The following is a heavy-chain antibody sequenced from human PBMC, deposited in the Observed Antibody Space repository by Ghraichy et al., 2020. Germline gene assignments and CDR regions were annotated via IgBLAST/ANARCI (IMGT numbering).Heavy chain of an antibody. J-gene: IGHJ3*02. D-gene: IGHD3-3*01. CDR2: ISGSGGST. CDR3: AKDPRFLEWLLYQPDAFDI. CDR1: GFTFSSYA. V-gene: IGHV3-23*01. Sequence: GESLNISCAASGFTFSSYAMSWVRQAPGKGLEWVSAISGSGGSTYYADSVKGRFTISRDNSKNTLYLQMNSLRAEDTAVYYCAKDPRFLEWLLYQPDAFDIWGQGTMVTVSS.